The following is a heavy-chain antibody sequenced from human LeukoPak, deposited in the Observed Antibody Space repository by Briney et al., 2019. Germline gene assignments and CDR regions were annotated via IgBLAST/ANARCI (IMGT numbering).Heavy chain of an antibody. Sequence: GGSLRLSCAASGFTFDNYAMNWVRQVPGKGLEWISLISWNSGTIGYADSVKGRFTISRDNANNFPYLQMNSLRAEDTALYYCARAYKDRSLAGKKEFFQHWGQGTLVTVSS. J-gene: IGHJ1*01. D-gene: IGHD6-19*01. CDR3: ARAYKDRSLAGKKEFFQH. CDR2: ISWNSGTI. V-gene: IGHV3-9*01. CDR1: GFTFDNYA.